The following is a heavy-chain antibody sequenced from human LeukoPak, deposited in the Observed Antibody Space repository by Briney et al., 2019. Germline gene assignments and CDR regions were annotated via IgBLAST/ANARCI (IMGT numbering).Heavy chain of an antibody. CDR2: ILPRGST. CDR1: SESISSSNW. CDR3: ARVMGESWYFYMDV. V-gene: IGHV4-4*02. J-gene: IGHJ6*03. Sequence: SETLSLTCAVSSESISSSNWWSWVRPPPGKGLEWIGQILPRGSTTYNPSLESRVTISVDKSKNQFSLTLTSVTAADTAIYYCARVMGESWYFYMDVWGKGTTVTVSS. D-gene: IGHD3-16*01.